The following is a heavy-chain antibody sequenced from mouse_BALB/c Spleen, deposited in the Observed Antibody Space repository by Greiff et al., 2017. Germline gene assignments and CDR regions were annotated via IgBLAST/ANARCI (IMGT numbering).Heavy chain of an antibody. Sequence: VQLVESGPGLVQPSQSLSITCTVSGFSLTSYGVHWVRQSPGKGLEWLGVIWSGGSTDYNAAFISRLSISKDNSKSQVFFKMNSLQADDTAIYYCARNWDGSSFAYWGQGTLVTVSA. V-gene: IGHV2-4-1*01. CDR2: IWSGGST. D-gene: IGHD1-1*01. J-gene: IGHJ3*01. CDR3: ARNWDGSSFAY. CDR1: GFSLTSYG.